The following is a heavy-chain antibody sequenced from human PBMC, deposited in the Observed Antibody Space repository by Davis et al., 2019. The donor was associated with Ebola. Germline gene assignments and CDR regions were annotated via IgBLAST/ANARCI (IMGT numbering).Heavy chain of an antibody. CDR1: GDSVSGSGGA. D-gene: IGHD5-12*01. J-gene: IGHJ4*02. V-gene: IGHV6-1*01. CDR2: TYYTSKWYN. Sequence: PSETLSLTCAISGDSVSGSGGAWNWVRQSPSGGLEWLGRTYYTSKWYNDYAESLKSRITISPDTSKNQLSLQLDSVTPEDTAVYYCARGWLRSSFDYWGQGTLVTVSS. CDR3: ARGWLRSSFDY.